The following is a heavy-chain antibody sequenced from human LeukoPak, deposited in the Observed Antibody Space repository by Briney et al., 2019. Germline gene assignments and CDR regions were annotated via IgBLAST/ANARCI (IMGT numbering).Heavy chain of an antibody. D-gene: IGHD3-22*01. CDR2: ISGSGGST. V-gene: IGHV3-23*01. Sequence: GGSLRLSCAASGFTFKTYGMSWVRQAPGKGLEWVSAISGSGGSTYYADSVKGRFTISRDNSKNTLYLQMNSLRAEDTAVYYCTTELDIRPNHYWGQGTLVTVSS. CDR3: TTELDIRPNHY. J-gene: IGHJ4*02. CDR1: GFTFKTYG.